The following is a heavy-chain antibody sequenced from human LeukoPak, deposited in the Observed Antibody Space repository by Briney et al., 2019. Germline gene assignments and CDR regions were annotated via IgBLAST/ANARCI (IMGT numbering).Heavy chain of an antibody. CDR3: ARVGGYCSGGSCYRRNFDY. CDR1: GGSFSGYY. J-gene: IGHJ4*02. D-gene: IGHD2-15*01. V-gene: IGHV4-34*01. CDR2: INHSGST. Sequence: SETLSLTCAVYGGSFSGYYWSWIRQPPGKGLEWIGEINHSGSTNYNPPLKSRVTISVDTSKNQFSLKLSSVTAADTAVYYCARVGGYCSGGSCYRRNFDYWGQGTLVTVSS.